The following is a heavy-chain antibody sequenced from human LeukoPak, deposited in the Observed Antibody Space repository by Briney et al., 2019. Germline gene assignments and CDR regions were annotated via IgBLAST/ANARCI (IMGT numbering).Heavy chain of an antibody. CDR2: IYYSGST. D-gene: IGHD3-22*01. CDR3: ARISDRLADAFDI. J-gene: IGHJ3*02. V-gene: IGHV4-4*02. CDR1: GGSISSNNW. Sequence: PSGTLSLTCAVSGGSISSNNWWGWVRQPPGKGLEWIGYIYYSGSTNYNPSLKSRVTISVDTSKNQFSLKLGSVTAADTAVYYCARISDRLADAFDIWGQGTMVTVSS.